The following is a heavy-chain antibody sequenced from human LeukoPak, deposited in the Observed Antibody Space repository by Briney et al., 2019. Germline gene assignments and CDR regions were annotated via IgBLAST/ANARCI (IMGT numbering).Heavy chain of an antibody. V-gene: IGHV4-39*01. CDR3: ARGRGLTDYDSSGNILGSEYYFDY. CDR2: IYYSGST. D-gene: IGHD3-22*01. J-gene: IGHJ4*02. CDR1: GGSISSSSYY. Sequence: SETLSLTCTVSGGSISSSSYYWGWIRQPPGKGLEWIGSIYYSGSTYYNPSLKSRVTISVDTSKNQFSLKLSSVTAADTAVYYCARGRGLTDYDSSGNILGSEYYFDYWGQGTLVTVSS.